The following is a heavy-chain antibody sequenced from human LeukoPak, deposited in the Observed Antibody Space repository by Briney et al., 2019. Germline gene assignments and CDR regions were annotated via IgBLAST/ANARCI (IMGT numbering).Heavy chain of an antibody. Sequence: GASVKVSCKASGYTFTSYGISWVRQAPGQGLEWMGWINPNSGGTNYAQKFQGRVTMTRDTSISTAYMELSRLRSDDTAVYYCARLSSAGVMFDPWGQGTLVTVSS. CDR3: ARLSSAGVMFDP. CDR1: GYTFTSYG. V-gene: IGHV1-2*02. J-gene: IGHJ5*02. CDR2: INPNSGGT. D-gene: IGHD6-25*01.